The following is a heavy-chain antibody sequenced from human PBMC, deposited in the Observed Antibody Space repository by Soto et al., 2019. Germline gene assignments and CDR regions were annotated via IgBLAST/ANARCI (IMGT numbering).Heavy chain of an antibody. CDR2: ISSSASYM. V-gene: IGHV3-21*02. J-gene: IGHJ4*02. CDR1: GFTFSICD. Sequence: EVQLLQSGGGLVKPGGSLRLSCATSGFTFSICDMNWVRQAPGKGLEWVSVISSSASYMYYADSVKGRFTISRDNSKKSLYLQMNSLRADDTAVYYCARECVDTVTSITIPFDYWGQGALVTVSS. CDR3: ARECVDTVTSITIPFDY. D-gene: IGHD5-12*01.